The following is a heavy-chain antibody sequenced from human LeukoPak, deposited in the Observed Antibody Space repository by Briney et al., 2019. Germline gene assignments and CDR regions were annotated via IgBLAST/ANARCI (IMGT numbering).Heavy chain of an antibody. CDR1: GFTFSNYW. J-gene: IGHJ4*02. Sequence: PGGSLRLSCAASGFTFSNYWMSWVRQAPGKGLEWVANIKDDGSGKYYVDSLKGRFTISRDNAKNSLYLQMNSLRAEDTAVYYCARVGYSSSWSPSDYWGQGALVTVPS. D-gene: IGHD6-13*01. V-gene: IGHV3-7*01. CDR3: ARVGYSSSWSPSDY. CDR2: IKDDGSGK.